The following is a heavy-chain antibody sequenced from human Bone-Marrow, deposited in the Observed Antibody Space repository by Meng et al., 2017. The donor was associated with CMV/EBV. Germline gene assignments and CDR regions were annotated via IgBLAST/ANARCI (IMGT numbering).Heavy chain of an antibody. Sequence: GESLKISCASSGFSFDDYAMSWVRQVPGKGLEWVSGLNWNGGTRAYADSVKGRFSISRDNSKTSLYLQMNSLRAEDTAFYYGARDQGHCSSTSCYWGPFDYWGQETLVTVSS. CDR1: GFSFDDYA. J-gene: IGHJ4*02. CDR3: ARDQGHCSSTSCYWGPFDY. V-gene: IGHV3-20*04. CDR2: LNWNGGTR. D-gene: IGHD2-2*01.